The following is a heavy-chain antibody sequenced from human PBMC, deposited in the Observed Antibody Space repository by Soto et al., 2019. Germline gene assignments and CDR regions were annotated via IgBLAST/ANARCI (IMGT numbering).Heavy chain of an antibody. CDR3: ARDWEGAVLVPAAWGYYYYGMDV. J-gene: IGHJ6*02. D-gene: IGHD2-2*01. Sequence: EVQLVESGGGLVQPGGSLRLSCAASGFTFSSYSMNWVRQAPGKGLEWVSYISSSSSTIYYADSVKGRFTISRDNAKNSLYLQMNSLRDEDTAVYYCARDWEGAVLVPAAWGYYYYGMDVWGQGTTVTVSS. CDR2: ISSSSSTI. CDR1: GFTFSSYS. V-gene: IGHV3-48*02.